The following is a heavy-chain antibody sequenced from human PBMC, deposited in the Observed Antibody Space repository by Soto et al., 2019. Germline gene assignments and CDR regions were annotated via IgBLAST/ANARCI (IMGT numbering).Heavy chain of an antibody. J-gene: IGHJ5*02. CDR3: ARPYSSSSPKNWFDP. Sequence: SETLSLTCTVSGGSISSSSYYWGWIRQPPGKGLEWIGSIYYSGSTYYNPSLKSRVTISVDTSKNQFSLKLSSVTAADTAVYYCARPYSSSSPKNWFDPWGQGTLVTVSS. V-gene: IGHV4-39*01. CDR2: IYYSGST. D-gene: IGHD6-13*01. CDR1: GGSISSSSYY.